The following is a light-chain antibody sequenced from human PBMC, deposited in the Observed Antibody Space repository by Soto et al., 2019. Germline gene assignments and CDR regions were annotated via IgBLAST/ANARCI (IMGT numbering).Light chain of an antibody. CDR2: GVT. CDR3: SSYTSGSSHYV. Sequence: QSALTQPASVSGSPGQSITISCTGTSSDVGAYYSVSWYQHHPGKAPKLIIYGVTNRPSGVSNRFSGSKSGNTASLTISGLQAEDKADYHCSSYTSGSSHYVFGTGTKVTVL. J-gene: IGLJ1*01. V-gene: IGLV2-14*01. CDR1: SSDVGAYYS.